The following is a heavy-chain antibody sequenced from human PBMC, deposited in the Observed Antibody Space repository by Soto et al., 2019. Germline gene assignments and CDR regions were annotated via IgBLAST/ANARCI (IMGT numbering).Heavy chain of an antibody. D-gene: IGHD3-16*01. CDR3: AKDQWFYDNVWGCLRYPYYFDL. CDR2: VTGSGEIA. CDR1: GFPFSSYA. V-gene: IGHV3-23*01. Sequence: GGSLRLSCAGSGFPFSSYAMSWVRQAPGKGLEWVSGVTGSGEIAYYAGSVKGRFSISRDNSKNTLYLQMESLRAEDTAVYFCAKDQWFYDNVWGCLRYPYYFDLWGQGTLVTVSS. J-gene: IGHJ4*02.